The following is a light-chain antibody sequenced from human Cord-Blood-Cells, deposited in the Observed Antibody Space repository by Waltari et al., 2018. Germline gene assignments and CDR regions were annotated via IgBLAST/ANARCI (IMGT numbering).Light chain of an antibody. CDR2: QDS. J-gene: IGLJ3*02. Sequence: SYELTQPPSVSVSPGQTASITCSGDKLGDKYACWYQQKPGQSPVLVIYQDSKRPSGIPERFSGSNSGNTATLTISGTQAMDEADYYCQACDSSNWVFGGGTKLTVL. V-gene: IGLV3-1*01. CDR3: QACDSSNWV. CDR1: KLGDKY.